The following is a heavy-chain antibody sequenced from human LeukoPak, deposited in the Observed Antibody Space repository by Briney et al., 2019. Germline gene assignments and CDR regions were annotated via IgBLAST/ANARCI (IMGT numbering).Heavy chain of an antibody. Sequence: PGGSLRLSCAASGFTFSSYAMHWVRQAPGKGLEYVSAISSNGGSTYYANSVKGRFTISRDNSKNTLYLQMGSLRAEDMAVYYCARDPSGDCSGGSCYDPYFDYWGQGTLVTVSS. V-gene: IGHV3-64*01. CDR2: ISSNGGST. D-gene: IGHD2-15*01. CDR1: GFTFSSYA. J-gene: IGHJ4*02. CDR3: ARDPSGDCSGGSCYDPYFDY.